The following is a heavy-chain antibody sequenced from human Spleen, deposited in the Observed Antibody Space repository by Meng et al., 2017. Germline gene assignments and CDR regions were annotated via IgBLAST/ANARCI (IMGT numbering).Heavy chain of an antibody. CDR1: GYNFPDYY. CDR3: ARDEDISAAGKLFGDY. V-gene: IGHV1-2*06. J-gene: IGHJ4*02. D-gene: IGHD6-25*01. Sequence: VQLVQSGAEVKKPGASVKVSCKPSGYNFPDYYIHWVRRAPGQGLEWMGRINPKSGDTHYAQKFQARVTMTGDTSISTAYMELSGLRSDDTAMYYCARDEDISAAGKLFGDYWGQGTLVTVPS. CDR2: INPKSGDT.